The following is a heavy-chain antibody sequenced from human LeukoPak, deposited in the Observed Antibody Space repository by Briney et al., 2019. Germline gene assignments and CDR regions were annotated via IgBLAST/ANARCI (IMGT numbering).Heavy chain of an antibody. CDR3: GRARSGYDFDY. J-gene: IGHJ4*02. D-gene: IGHD5-12*01. CDR2: ISASGGST. CDR1: GFTFSSYA. Sequence: GGSLRLSCAASGFTFSSYALSWVRQAPGKGLEWVSAISASGGSTYYADSVKGRFTISRDNSKNTLYLQMNSLRADDAAVCYCGRARSGYDFDYWGQGTLVTVSS. V-gene: IGHV3-23*01.